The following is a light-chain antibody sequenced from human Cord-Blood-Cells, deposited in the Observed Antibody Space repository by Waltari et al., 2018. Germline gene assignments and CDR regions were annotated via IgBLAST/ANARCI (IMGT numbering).Light chain of an antibody. Sequence: IVLTQSPGTLSLSPGDTATLTRRASHSVISSYLAWYQQKPGQAPRLLIYGASSRATGIPDRFSGSGSGTDFTLTISRLEPEDFAVYYCQQYGSSPWTFGQGTKVEIK. CDR2: GAS. V-gene: IGKV3-20*01. J-gene: IGKJ1*01. CDR3: QQYGSSPWT. CDR1: HSVISSY.